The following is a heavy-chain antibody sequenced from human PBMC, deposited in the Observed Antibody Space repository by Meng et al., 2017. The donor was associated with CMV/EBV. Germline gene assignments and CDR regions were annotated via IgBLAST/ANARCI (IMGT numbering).Heavy chain of an antibody. J-gene: IGHJ4*02. D-gene: IGHD4-17*01. CDR2: IISDGSST. Sequence: LSGAASGFTFSNYWMHWVRQPPGKGLVWVSRIISDGSSTNYADSVKGRFTISRDNAKNTLYLQMNSLRAEDTAVYYCARDGQRTTLTPFDYWGQGTLVTVSS. CDR1: GFTFSNYW. V-gene: IGHV3-74*01. CDR3: ARDGQRTTLTPFDY.